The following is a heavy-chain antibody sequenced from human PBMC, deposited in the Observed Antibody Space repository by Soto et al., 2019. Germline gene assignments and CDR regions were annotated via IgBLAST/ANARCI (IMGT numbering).Heavy chain of an antibody. CDR3: VHDYGDYGYYFDY. CDR2: IIPIFGTA. Sequence: QVQLVQSGAEVKKPGSSVKVSCKASGGTFSSYAISWVRQAPGQGLEWMGGIIPIFGTANYAQKFQGRVTIPADKSTSTAYMELSSLRSEDTAVYSCVHDYGDYGYYFDYWGQGTLVTVSS. D-gene: IGHD4-17*01. CDR1: GGTFSSYA. V-gene: IGHV1-69*06. J-gene: IGHJ4*02.